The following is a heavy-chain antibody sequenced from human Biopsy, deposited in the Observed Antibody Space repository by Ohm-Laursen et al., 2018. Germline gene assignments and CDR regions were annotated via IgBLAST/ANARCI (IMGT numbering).Heavy chain of an antibody. Sequence: GSSVKVSCKPSGYTFNAYYMHWMRQAPGQGLEWMGWINPYNDNKNYAQQIQGRVTMTTDTSTSTIYMDLSSLRSDDTAVYYCAKDLLEWLEPSWGQGTLVIVSS. V-gene: IGHV1-2*02. J-gene: IGHJ4*02. CDR1: GYTFNAYY. CDR3: AKDLLEWLEPS. D-gene: IGHD3-3*01. CDR2: INPYNDNK.